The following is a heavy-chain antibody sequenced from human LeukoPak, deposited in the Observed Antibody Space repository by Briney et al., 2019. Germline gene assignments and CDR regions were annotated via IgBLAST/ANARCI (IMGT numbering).Heavy chain of an antibody. CDR2: IYYSGST. D-gene: IGHD4-17*01. J-gene: IGHJ4*02. CDR3: ARHNGDYYYFDY. CDR1: GGSISSYY. V-gene: IGHV4-59*08. Sequence: SETLSLTCTVSGGSISSYYWSWIRQPPGKGLEWIGYIYYSGSTNYNPPLKSRVTISVDTSKNQFSLKLSSVTAADTAVYYCARHNGDYYYFDYWGQGTLVTVSS.